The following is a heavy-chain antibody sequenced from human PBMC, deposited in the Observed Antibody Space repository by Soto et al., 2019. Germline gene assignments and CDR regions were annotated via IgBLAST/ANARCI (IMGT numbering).Heavy chain of an antibody. D-gene: IGHD3-10*01. CDR2: INPSGGST. CDR1: GYTFTSYF. Sequence: ASVKVSCQASGYTFTSYFMHWVRQAPGQGLEWMGIINPSGGSTSYAQKFQGRVTMTRDTSTSTVYMELSSLRSEDTAVYYCARSSRGSHYMDVWGKGTTVTVSS. V-gene: IGHV1-46*03. CDR3: ARSSRGSHYMDV. J-gene: IGHJ6*03.